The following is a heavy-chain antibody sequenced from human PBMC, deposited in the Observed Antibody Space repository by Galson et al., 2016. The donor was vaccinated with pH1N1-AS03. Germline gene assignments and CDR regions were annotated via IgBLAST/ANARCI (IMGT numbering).Heavy chain of an antibody. CDR1: GYAFSSLA. D-gene: IGHD1-14*01. CDR3: AREVYNPVDPNYFDP. CDR2: ITAGNGDT. J-gene: IGHJ5*02. Sequence: SVKVSCKASGYAFSSLALHWVRQAPGQRLEWMGWITAGNGDTKYSQKFQDRVTFTRDTSASTAYMDLSSLTSEDTAVYYCAREVYNPVDPNYFDPWGQGTLVTVSS. V-gene: IGHV1-3*01.